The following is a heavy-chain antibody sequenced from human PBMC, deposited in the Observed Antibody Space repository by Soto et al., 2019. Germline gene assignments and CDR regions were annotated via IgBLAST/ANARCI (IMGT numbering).Heavy chain of an antibody. CDR2: VYYSGTT. CDR1: GGSVSDKTYY. CDR3: ARTTAVPNTLQSRYFFDY. Sequence: SETLSLTCSVSGGSVSDKTYYWSWIRQPPGKRLEWIGYVYYSGTTNYNPSLKSRVTISVDLSKNRISLRLSSVTTADTALYYCARTTAVPNTLQSRYFFDYWGQGTLVTVSS. V-gene: IGHV4-61*01. D-gene: IGHD4-17*01. J-gene: IGHJ4*02.